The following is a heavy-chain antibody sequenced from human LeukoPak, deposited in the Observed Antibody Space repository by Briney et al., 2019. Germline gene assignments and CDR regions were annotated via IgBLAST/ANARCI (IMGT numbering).Heavy chain of an antibody. D-gene: IGHD6-19*01. V-gene: IGHV1-24*01. CDR3: ATSGWYSHTYYYYGMDV. CDR1: GYTLTELS. CDR2: FDLEDGET. Sequence: ASVKVSCKVSGYTLTELSMHWVRQAPGKGLEWMGGFDLEDGETIYAQKFQGRVTMTEDTSTDTAYMELSSLRSEDTAVYYCATSGWYSHTYYYYGMDVWGQGTTVTVSS. J-gene: IGHJ6*02.